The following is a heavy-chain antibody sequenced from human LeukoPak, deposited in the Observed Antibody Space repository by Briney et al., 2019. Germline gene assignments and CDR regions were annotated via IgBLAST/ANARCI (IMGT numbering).Heavy chain of an antibody. J-gene: IGHJ4*02. CDR2: IGISGDT. CDR1: GFTFIDYN. D-gene: IGHD6-19*01. Sequence: PGGSLRLSCAASGFTFIDYNMHWLRQVIGKGLEWVSAIGISGDTPYSGSVKGRFTISRENAESSLYLQMNSLRAEDTAVYYCARGGIQVSGIDEFDYWGQGTLVTVSS. CDR3: ARGGIQVSGIDEFDY. V-gene: IGHV3-13*01.